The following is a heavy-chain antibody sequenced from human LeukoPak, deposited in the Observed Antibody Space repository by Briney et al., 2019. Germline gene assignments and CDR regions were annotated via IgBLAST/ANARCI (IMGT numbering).Heavy chain of an antibody. Sequence: GGSLRLSCAASGFTFSSYSMNWVRQAPGKGLEWVSAIYSGGRTSYADSVKGRFTISRDNSKNTVSLQMNSLRGDDTAMYHCARPTPSTFDLWGQGTLVIVSS. CDR1: GFTFSSYS. D-gene: IGHD4-17*01. J-gene: IGHJ4*02. V-gene: IGHV3-66*02. CDR2: IYSGGRT. CDR3: ARPTPSTFDL.